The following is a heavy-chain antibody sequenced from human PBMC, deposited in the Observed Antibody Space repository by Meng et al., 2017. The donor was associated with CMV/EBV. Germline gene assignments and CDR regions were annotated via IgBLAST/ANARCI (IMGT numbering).Heavy chain of an antibody. CDR3: ASYYYDSSGYYPPWMYYFDY. J-gene: IGHJ4*02. D-gene: IGHD3-22*01. Sequence: GDYYWSWIRQPPGKGLEWIGYIYYSGSTYYNPSLKSRVTISVDTSKNQFSLKLSSVIAADTAVYYCASYYYDSSGYYPPWMYYFDYWGQGTLVTVSS. CDR2: IYYSGST. V-gene: IGHV4-30-4*01. CDR1: GDYY.